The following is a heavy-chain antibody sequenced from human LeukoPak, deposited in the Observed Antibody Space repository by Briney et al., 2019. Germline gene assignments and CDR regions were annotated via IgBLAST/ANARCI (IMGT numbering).Heavy chain of an antibody. Sequence: AASVKVSCKTSGYSFSSCGISWVRRAPGQGREWMGWISPPKGSTNYAQKFWGRITLATDTPTNTAYMELKSLTSDDTALYYCVRDQAFKPDYWGQGTLVTVSS. CDR2: ISPPKGST. V-gene: IGHV1-18*01. CDR3: VRDQAFKPDY. CDR1: GYSFSSCG. J-gene: IGHJ4*02.